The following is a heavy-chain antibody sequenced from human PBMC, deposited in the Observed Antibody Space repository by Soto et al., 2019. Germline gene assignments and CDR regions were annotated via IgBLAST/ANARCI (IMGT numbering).Heavy chain of an antibody. CDR1: GFTFSNSG. J-gene: IGHJ3*02. CDR2: IVVGSGNT. CDR3: AAESWIVPAAFDI. Sequence: GASVKVSCKASGFTFSNSGVQCVRQARGQLLEWIGWIVVGSGNTNYAQKFQERVTITRDMSTSTAYMELSSLRSEDTAVYYCAAESWIVPAAFDIWGQGTMVTVSS. D-gene: IGHD5-12*01. V-gene: IGHV1-58*01.